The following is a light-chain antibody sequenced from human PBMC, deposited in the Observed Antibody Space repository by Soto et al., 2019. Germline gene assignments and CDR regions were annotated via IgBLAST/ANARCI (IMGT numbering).Light chain of an antibody. J-gene: IGKJ3*01. V-gene: IGKV1-33*01. CDR1: QDIRNS. CDR3: QQFDNLPFT. Sequence: DLQMTQSPSSLSASVGDRVTITCQASQDIRNSLNWYQQKPGKAPKLLIYAAANLETGVPSRFSGSGSGTDYTLTINSLQPEDFATYFCQQFDNLPFTFGPGTKVEIK. CDR2: AAA.